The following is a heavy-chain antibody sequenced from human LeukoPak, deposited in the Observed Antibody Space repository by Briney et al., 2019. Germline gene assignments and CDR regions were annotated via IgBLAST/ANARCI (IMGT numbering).Heavy chain of an antibody. CDR3: TRESSVGAHKAFDF. V-gene: IGHV3-74*01. J-gene: IGHJ4*02. CDR1: GFTFSSYW. CDR2: INSDGSNT. Sequence: GGSLRLSCAASGFTFSSYWMHWVRQAPGKGLVWVSRINSDGSNTSYADSVKGRFTISRDNAKNTLYLQMNSLRAEDTAVYYCTRESSVGAHKAFDFWGQGTLVTVSS. D-gene: IGHD1-26*01.